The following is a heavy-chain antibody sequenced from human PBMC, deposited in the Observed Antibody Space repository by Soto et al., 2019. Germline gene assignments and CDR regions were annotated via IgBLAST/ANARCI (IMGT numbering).Heavy chain of an antibody. CDR2: ISGSGGST. V-gene: IGHV3-23*01. Sequence: GESLKISCAASGFTFSSYAMSWVRQAPGKGLEWVSAISGSGGSTYYADSVKGRFTISRDNSKNTLYLQMNSLRAEDTAVYYCAKGGYYDFWSGYSNWFDPWGQGTLVTVSS. CDR1: GFTFSSYA. J-gene: IGHJ5*02. D-gene: IGHD3-3*01. CDR3: AKGGYYDFWSGYSNWFDP.